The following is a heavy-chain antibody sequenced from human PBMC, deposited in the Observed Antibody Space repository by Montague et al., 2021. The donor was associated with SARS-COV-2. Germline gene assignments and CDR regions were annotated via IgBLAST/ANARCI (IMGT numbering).Heavy chain of an antibody. CDR3: ARLKYGMDV. Sequence: CAISGDSVASNRAIWDGNRQSPSTDLEWLGRTYYRSKWYNDYAVSVKSRISINPDTSKNQFSLQLNSVTPDDTAVYYCARLKYGMDVWGQGTTVTVSS. CDR1: GDSVASNRAI. CDR2: TYYRSKWYN. V-gene: IGHV6-1*01. J-gene: IGHJ6*02.